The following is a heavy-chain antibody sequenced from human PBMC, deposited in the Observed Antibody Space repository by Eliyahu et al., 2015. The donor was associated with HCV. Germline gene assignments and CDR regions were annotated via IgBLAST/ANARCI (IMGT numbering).Heavy chain of an antibody. CDR1: GFTFSSYG. J-gene: IGHJ2*01. Sequence: QVQLVESGGGVVQPGRSLRLSCAASGFTFSSYGXXWXRQAPGKGLEGVAVIWYDGSNKYYADSVKGRFTISRDNSKNTLYLQMNSLRAEDTAVYYCARVHQPPGYSSGWYDAWYFDLWGRGTLVTVSS. V-gene: IGHV3-33*01. CDR3: ARVHQPPGYSSGWYDAWYFDL. CDR2: IWYDGSNK. D-gene: IGHD6-19*01.